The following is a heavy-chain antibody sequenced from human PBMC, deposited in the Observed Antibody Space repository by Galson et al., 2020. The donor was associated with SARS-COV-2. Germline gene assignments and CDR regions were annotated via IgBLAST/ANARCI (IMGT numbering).Heavy chain of an antibody. CDR2: INPKSGGT. CDR1: GYTLTDYY. V-gene: IGHV1-2*02. J-gene: IGHJ6*02. Sequence: ASVPVSCKASGYTLTDYYIHWVRQAPGQGLEWMGWINPKSGGTNYAQKFEGRVTMTRDTSITTAYMELSRLRADDTAVYYCARHRYYDVLTGYIVDVWGQGTMVTVSS. CDR3: ARHRYYDVLTGYIVDV. D-gene: IGHD3-9*01.